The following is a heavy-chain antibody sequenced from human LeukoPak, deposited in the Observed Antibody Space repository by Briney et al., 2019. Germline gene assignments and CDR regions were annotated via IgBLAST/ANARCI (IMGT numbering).Heavy chain of an antibody. CDR1: GFTFSSYA. Sequence: GGSLRLSCAASGFTFSSYAMHWVRQAPGKGLEWVAFIRYDGSNNYYADSVKGRFTISRDNSKNTLYLQMNTLRAEDTALYYCAKDTSTGYYSDAFDIWGQGTKVTVSA. CDR3: AKDTSTGYYSDAFDI. CDR2: IRYDGSNN. V-gene: IGHV3-30*02. D-gene: IGHD3-9*01. J-gene: IGHJ3*02.